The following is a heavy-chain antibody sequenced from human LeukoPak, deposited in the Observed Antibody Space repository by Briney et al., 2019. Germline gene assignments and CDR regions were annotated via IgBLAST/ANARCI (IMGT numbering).Heavy chain of an antibody. D-gene: IGHD1-1*01. V-gene: IGHV1-46*01. CDR1: GYTFTSYY. CDR2: INPSGGST. J-gene: IGHJ6*03. Sequence: RASVKVSCNASGYTFTSYYMHWVRQAPGQGLEWMGIINPSGGSTSYAQKFQGRVTMTRDMSTSTVYMELSSLRSEDTAVYYCAREIRTGTTRGYYYYYMDVWGKGTTVTVSS. CDR3: AREIRTGTTRGYYYYYMDV.